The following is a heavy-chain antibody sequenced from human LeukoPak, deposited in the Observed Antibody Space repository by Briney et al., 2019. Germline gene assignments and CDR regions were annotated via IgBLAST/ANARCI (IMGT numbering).Heavy chain of an antibody. J-gene: IGHJ5*02. CDR1: GGSLSGYY. V-gene: IGHV4-34*01. CDR3: ARVSVLRYFDWARWFDP. CDR2: IHYSGTT. Sequence: SETLSLTCAVYGGSLSGYYWSWIRQPPGKGLEWIGEIHYSGTTNYNPSLKSRVTISLDTSTNQFSLKLSSVTAADTAVYYCARVSVLRYFDWARWFDPWGQGTLVTVSS. D-gene: IGHD3-9*01.